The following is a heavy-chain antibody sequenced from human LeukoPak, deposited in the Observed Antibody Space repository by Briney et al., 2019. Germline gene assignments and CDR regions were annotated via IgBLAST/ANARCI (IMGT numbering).Heavy chain of an antibody. Sequence: GGSLRLSCAASGFTFSSYWMSWVRQAPGKGLEWVANIKQDGSEKYYVDSVKGRFTISRDNAKNSLYLQMNSLRAEDTALYHCARGYYYGSGSLIWGRGYFDYWGQGTLVTVSS. CDR1: GFTFSSYW. D-gene: IGHD3-10*01. J-gene: IGHJ4*02. CDR2: IKQDGSEK. CDR3: ARGYYYGSGSLIWGRGYFDY. V-gene: IGHV3-7*03.